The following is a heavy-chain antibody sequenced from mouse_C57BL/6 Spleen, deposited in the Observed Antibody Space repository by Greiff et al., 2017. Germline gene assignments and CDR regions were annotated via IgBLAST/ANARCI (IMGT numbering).Heavy chain of an antibody. V-gene: IGHV1-15*01. CDR2: IDPETGGT. J-gene: IGHJ3*01. CDR3: RGAWFVY. Sequence: LQESGAELVRPGASVTLSCKASGYTFTDYEMHWVKQTPVHGLEWIGAIDPETGGTAYNQKFKGKAILTADKSSSTAYLELRSLTSEDSAVSYGRGAWFVYGAQGTLVIVSA. CDR1: GYTFTDYE.